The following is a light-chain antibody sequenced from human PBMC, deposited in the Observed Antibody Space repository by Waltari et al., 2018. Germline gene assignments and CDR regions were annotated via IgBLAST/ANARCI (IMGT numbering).Light chain of an antibody. CDR3: MQALHPPYT. CDR1: QSLVDGGGNKF. Sequence: DIVMTQSPLSLPVTPGEPASISCRSSQSLVDGGGNKFLDWYLQEPGQSPQLLIYQISKRASGVPDRISGSGSDTDFTLKITRVEAEDVGVYYCMQALHPPYTFGQGTKLEIK. J-gene: IGKJ2*01. CDR2: QIS. V-gene: IGKV2-28*01.